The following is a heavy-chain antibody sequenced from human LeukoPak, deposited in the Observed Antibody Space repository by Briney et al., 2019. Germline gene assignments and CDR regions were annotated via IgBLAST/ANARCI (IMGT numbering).Heavy chain of an antibody. V-gene: IGHV4-30-4*08. Sequence: SQTLSLTCTVSGGSISSGDYYWSWIRQPPGKGLEWIGYIYYSGSTYYNPSLKSRVTISVDTSKNQFSLKLSSVTAADTAVYYWGRDTTPSRRWSGGRWQNYLDCWGQGTLVTVSS. J-gene: IGHJ4*02. D-gene: IGHD2-15*01. CDR1: GGSISSGDYY. CDR3: GRDTTPSRRWSGGRWQNYLDC. CDR2: IYYSGST.